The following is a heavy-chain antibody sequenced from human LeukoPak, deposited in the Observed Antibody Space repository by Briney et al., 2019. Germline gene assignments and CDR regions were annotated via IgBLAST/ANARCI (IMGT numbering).Heavy chain of an antibody. CDR3: ASRPPREYYIPSFYF. J-gene: IGHJ4*02. V-gene: IGHV4-61*01. CDR2: SHYSGSS. D-gene: IGHD2/OR15-2a*01. Sequence: SETLSLTCIVSGGSVSSGSYYWSWIRPPPGKGLEWIGYSHYSGSSSYNPTLTSRVTISVETSKYQFSLKLTFVTAADTAVYYCASRPPREYYIPSFYFWGQGTLVTVSA. CDR1: GGSVSSGSYY.